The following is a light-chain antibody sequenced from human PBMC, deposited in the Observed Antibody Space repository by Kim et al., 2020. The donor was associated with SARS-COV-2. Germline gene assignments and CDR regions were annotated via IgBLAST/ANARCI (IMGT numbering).Light chain of an antibody. CDR3: ATWDNSLNALV. V-gene: IGLV1-44*01. CDR2: STY. J-gene: IGLJ2*01. Sequence: ELTQPPSASGTPGQRVTFSCSGSSSNIGSNSVNWYQQLPGTAPKLLIYSTYHRPSGVPDRFSASKSGTSASLAISGLQSEDEADYYCATWDNSLNALVFGGGTKLAVL. CDR1: SSNIGSNS.